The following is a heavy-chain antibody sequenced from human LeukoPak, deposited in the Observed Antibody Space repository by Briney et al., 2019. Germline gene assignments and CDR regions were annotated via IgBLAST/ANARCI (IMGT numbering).Heavy chain of an antibody. CDR2: INHSGST. Sequence: SETLSLTCAVYGGSFSGYYWSWIRQPPGKGLEWIGEINHSGSTNYNPSLKSRVTISVDTSKNQFSLKLSSVTAADTAVYYCARGSGYYDSSGSNIQYFQHWGQGTLVTVSS. V-gene: IGHV4-34*01. CDR1: GGSFSGYY. D-gene: IGHD3-22*01. J-gene: IGHJ1*01. CDR3: ARGSGYYDSSGSNIQYFQH.